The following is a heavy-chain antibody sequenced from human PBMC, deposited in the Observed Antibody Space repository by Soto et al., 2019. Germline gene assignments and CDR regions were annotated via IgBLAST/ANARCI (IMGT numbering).Heavy chain of an antibody. CDR1: GGTFSSYA. J-gene: IGHJ5*02. CDR2: IIPIFGTA. D-gene: IGHD6-13*01. CDR3: ASSIAAAGPHLYNWFDP. Sequence: AVKVSCKASGGTFSSYAISWVRQAPGQGLEWMGGIIPIFGTANYAQKFQGRVTITADESTSTAYRELSSLRSEDTAVYYCASSIAAAGPHLYNWFDPWGQGTLVTASS. V-gene: IGHV1-69*13.